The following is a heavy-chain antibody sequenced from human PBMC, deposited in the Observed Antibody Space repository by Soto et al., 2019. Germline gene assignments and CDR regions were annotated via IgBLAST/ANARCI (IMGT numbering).Heavy chain of an antibody. V-gene: IGHV4-39*01. D-gene: IGHD3-3*01. CDR3: ARHGLTIFGVAFYYYGMDV. J-gene: IGHJ6*02. Sequence: PSETLSLTCTVSGGSISSSSYYWGWIRQPPGKGLEWIGSIYYSGSTYYNPSLKSRVTISVDTSKNQFSLKLSSVTAADTAVYYCARHGLTIFGVAFYYYGMDVWGQGTTVTVSS. CDR1: GGSISSSSYY. CDR2: IYYSGST.